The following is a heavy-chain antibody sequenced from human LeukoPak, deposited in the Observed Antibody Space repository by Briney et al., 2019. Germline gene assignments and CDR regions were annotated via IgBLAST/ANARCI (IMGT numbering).Heavy chain of an antibody. CDR3: AKDWYDY. CDR2: FSSRT. Sequence: GGSLGLSCVASGFTFSNYAMIWVRQAPGKGLEWVSVFSSRTHYADSVKGRFTTSRDNSRNTLYLEMNNLRAEDTAIYYCAKDWYDYWGQGTLVTVSS. CDR1: GFTFSNYA. J-gene: IGHJ4*02. V-gene: IGHV3-23*03. D-gene: IGHD6-13*01.